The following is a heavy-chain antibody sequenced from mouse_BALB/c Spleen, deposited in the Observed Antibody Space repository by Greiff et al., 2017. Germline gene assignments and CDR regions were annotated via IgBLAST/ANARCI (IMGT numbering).Heavy chain of an antibody. J-gene: IGHJ3*01. CDR2: ISSGGGST. CDR1: GFAFSSYD. V-gene: IGHV5-12-1*01. CDR3: ARHDDYDYSWFAY. D-gene: IGHD2-4*01. Sequence: EVKLVESGGGLVKPGGSLKLSCAASGFAFSSYDMSWVRQTPEKRLEWVAYISSGGGSTYYPDTVKGRFTISRDNAKNTLYLQMSSLKSEDTAMYYCARHDDYDYSWFAYWGQGTLVTVSA.